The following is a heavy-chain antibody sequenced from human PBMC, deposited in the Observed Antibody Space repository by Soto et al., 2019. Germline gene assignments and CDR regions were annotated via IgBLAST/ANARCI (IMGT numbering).Heavy chain of an antibody. CDR1: GFTFSSYA. D-gene: IGHD4-17*01. Sequence: GGSLRLSCAGSGFTFSSYAMSWVRQAPGKGMEWVSGIRGSGGSTYYADSVKGRFTISRDNSRSNLYLQMNSLRAEDTAVYYCAKDYGDSTRYFDYWGQGTLVTVSS. CDR3: AKDYGDSTRYFDY. V-gene: IGHV3-23*01. CDR2: IRGSGGST. J-gene: IGHJ4*02.